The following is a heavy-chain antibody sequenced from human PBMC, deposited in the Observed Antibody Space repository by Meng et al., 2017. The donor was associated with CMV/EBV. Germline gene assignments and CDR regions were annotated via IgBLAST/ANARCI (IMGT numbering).Heavy chain of an antibody. Sequence: GSISSGGYYWSWVRPHPGKGLEWIGYIYYSGSTYYNPSLKSRVTISVDTSKNQFSLKLSSVTAADTAVYYCARATYATTYSSSWYLDYWGQGTLVTAS. J-gene: IGHJ4*02. CDR3: ARATYATTYSSSWYLDY. CDR1: GSISSGGYY. V-gene: IGHV4-31*02. CDR2: IYYSGST. D-gene: IGHD6-13*01.